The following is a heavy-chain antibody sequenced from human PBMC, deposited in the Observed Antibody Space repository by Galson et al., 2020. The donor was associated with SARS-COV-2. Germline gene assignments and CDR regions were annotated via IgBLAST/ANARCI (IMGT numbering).Heavy chain of an antibody. V-gene: IGHV1-2*02. CDR3: ARSRIFGVVHIHPGAWESPGYGMDV. J-gene: IGHJ6*02. D-gene: IGHD3-3*01. CDR2: INPNSGGT. Sequence: ASVKVSCKASGYTFTGYYMHWVRQAPGQGLEWMGWINPNSGGTNYAQKFQGRVTMTRDTSISTAYMELSRLRSDDTAVYYCARSRIFGVVHIHPGAWESPGYGMDVWGQGTTVTVSS. CDR1: GYTFTGYY.